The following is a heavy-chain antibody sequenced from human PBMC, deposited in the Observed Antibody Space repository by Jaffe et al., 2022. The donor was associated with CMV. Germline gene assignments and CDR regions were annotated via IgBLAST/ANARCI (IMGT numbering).Heavy chain of an antibody. V-gene: IGHV2-5*01. CDR1: GFSLTSRGVG. CDR3: AHSRGVGPTNRGISYFDY. Sequence: QITLKESGPTLVKPTQTLTLTCTLSGFSLTSRGVGVGWIRQPPGKALEWLALIYWNDDGRYSPSLKSRLTISKDTSKNQVVLTLTNMDPVDTATYYCAHSRGVGPTNRGISYFDYWGQGTLVTVSS. D-gene: IGHD1-26*01. CDR2: IYWNDDG. J-gene: IGHJ4*02.